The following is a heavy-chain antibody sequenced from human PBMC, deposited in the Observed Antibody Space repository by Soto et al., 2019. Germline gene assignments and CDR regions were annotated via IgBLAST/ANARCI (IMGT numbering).Heavy chain of an antibody. CDR1: GFTFSSYG. D-gene: IGHD2-15*01. J-gene: IGHJ3*01. CDR3: AREDIGGPNAFDV. Sequence: VGSLRLSCEASGFTFSSYGMHWVRQAPGKGLEWLAVIGSDGRNKNHADSVNDRFVIYRDNSKNTLYLQMNSLRAEDTALYYCAREDIGGPNAFDVWGQGTPVTLAS. V-gene: IGHV3-33*01. CDR2: IGSDGRNK.